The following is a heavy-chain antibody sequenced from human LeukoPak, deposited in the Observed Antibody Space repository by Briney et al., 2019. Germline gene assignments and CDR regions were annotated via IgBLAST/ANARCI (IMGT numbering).Heavy chain of an antibody. Sequence: GGSLRLSCAASGFTFSSYGMSWVRQAPGKGLEWVSALSGSGGSTSYADSVKGRFTISRDNSKNTRYLQMNSLRAEDTAVYYCAKAGRYCSGGNCYLFDYWGQGTLVTVSS. D-gene: IGHD2-15*01. J-gene: IGHJ4*02. V-gene: IGHV3-23*01. CDR1: GFTFSSYG. CDR2: LSGSGGST. CDR3: AKAGRYCSGGNCYLFDY.